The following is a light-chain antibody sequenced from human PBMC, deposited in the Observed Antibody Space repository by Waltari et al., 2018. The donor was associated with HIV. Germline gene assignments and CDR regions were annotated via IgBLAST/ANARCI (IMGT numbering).Light chain of an antibody. CDR3: AAWDGSLLGVL. CDR2: NNY. Sequence: QSVLTHPPSASGTPGQRVTIAFSGSNSNIGSNTGNWYKQVPGTAPKLLIYNNYGRPSVVPYRVSCSKSGSSASLSISGLQSEDDGDYYGAAWDGSLLGVLFGGGTKLTVL. CDR1: NSNIGSNT. V-gene: IGLV1-44*01. J-gene: IGLJ2*01.